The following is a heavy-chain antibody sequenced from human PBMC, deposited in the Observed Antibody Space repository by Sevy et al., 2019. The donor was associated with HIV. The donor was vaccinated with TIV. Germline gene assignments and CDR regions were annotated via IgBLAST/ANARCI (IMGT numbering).Heavy chain of an antibody. D-gene: IGHD5-18*01. J-gene: IGHJ3*02. CDR2: IRSKAYGGTT. Sequence: GGSLRLSCTASGFTFGDYAMNWFHQAPGKGLEWVGFIRSKAYGGTTEYAASVKGRFTISRDDSKSIAYLQMNSLKTEDTAVYFCTSARRYSYGYSAFDIWGQGTMVTVSS. CDR3: TSARRYSYGYSAFDI. V-gene: IGHV3-49*03. CDR1: GFTFGDYA.